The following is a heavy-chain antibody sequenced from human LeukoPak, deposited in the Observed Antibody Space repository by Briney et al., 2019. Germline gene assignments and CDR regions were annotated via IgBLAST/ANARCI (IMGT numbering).Heavy chain of an antibody. D-gene: IGHD3-10*01. V-gene: IGHV1-18*01. Sequence: ASVKVSCKASGYTFTTYGISWVRQAPGQGLEWMGWISPYNGNTKYAQKVQGRVTMTTDTPTSTAYMELRSLRSDDTAVYYCARDQTQIWFGEGLWYFDYWGQGTLVTVSS. J-gene: IGHJ4*02. CDR1: GYTFTTYG. CDR2: ISPYNGNT. CDR3: ARDQTQIWFGEGLWYFDY.